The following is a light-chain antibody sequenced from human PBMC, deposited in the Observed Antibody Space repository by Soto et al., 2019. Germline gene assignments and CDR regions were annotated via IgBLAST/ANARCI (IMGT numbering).Light chain of an antibody. CDR2: SGF. Sequence: TQSPVTLSVSPGERATLSCRASQYITTTVAWYQQKSGQAPRLLIYSGFTRATGVPARFSGSGSGTDFTLTITSLKSEDLGVYSCQQYKEWPTTFGQGTKVDIK. V-gene: IGKV3-15*01. J-gene: IGKJ1*01. CDR1: QYITTT. CDR3: QQYKEWPTT.